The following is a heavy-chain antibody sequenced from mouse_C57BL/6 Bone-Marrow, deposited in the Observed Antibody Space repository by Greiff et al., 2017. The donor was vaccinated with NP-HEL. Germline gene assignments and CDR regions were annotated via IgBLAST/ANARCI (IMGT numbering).Heavy chain of an antibody. CDR3: ARRGTAQATWSFAY. CDR2: IDPSDSYT. V-gene: IGHV1-69*01. Sequence: QVHVKQPGAELVMPGASVKLSCKASGYTFTSYWMHWVKQRPGQGLEWIGEIDPSDSYTNYNQKFKGKSTLTVDKSSSTAYMQLSSLTSEDSAVYYCARRGTAQATWSFAYWGQGTLVTVSA. D-gene: IGHD3-2*02. CDR1: GYTFTSYW. J-gene: IGHJ3*01.